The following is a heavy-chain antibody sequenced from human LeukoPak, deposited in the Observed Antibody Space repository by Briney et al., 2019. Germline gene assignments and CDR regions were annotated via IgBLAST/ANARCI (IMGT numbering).Heavy chain of an antibody. CDR1: GFTFSSYA. Sequence: GGSLRLSCAASGFTFSSYAMSWVRQAPGKGLEWVSAISGSGGSTYYADSVKGRFTISSDNSKNTLYLQMNSLRAEDTSVYYCAKDRTITIFGVVDWFDPWGQGSLVTVSS. J-gene: IGHJ5*02. D-gene: IGHD3-3*01. CDR3: AKDRTITIFGVVDWFDP. V-gene: IGHV3-23*01. CDR2: ISGSGGST.